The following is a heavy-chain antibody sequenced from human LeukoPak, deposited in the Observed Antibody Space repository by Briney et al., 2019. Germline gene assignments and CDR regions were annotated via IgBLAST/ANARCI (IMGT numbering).Heavy chain of an antibody. Sequence: SETLSLTCSVSGGSISSSNYYWGWIRQPPGKGLEWIGSFYYRGSTYYNPSLKSRVTISVDTSKNQFSLKLSSVTAADTAVYYCARGQPPRRGYCSGGSCYPNFDYWGQGTLVTVSS. V-gene: IGHV4-39*07. J-gene: IGHJ4*02. CDR3: ARGQPPRRGYCSGGSCYPNFDY. CDR2: FYYRGST. CDR1: GGSISSSNYY. D-gene: IGHD2-15*01.